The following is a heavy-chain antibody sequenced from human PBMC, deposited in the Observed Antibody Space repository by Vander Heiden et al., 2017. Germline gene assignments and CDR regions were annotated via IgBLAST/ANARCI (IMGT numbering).Heavy chain of an antibody. J-gene: IGHJ4*02. CDR2: INPTGGIT. V-gene: IGHV1-46*01. D-gene: IGHD4-4*01. CDR3: ARVRDGYSFSFFDH. Sequence: HVQLAQSGAEVKKPGASVRVSCKASGYTFISYYVHWVRQAPGQGLEWMGGINPTGGITTYAQKLQGRVTVTRDTSTSTVYMELSSLRSDDTAVYYCARVRDGYSFSFFDHWGQGTLVTVSS. CDR1: GYTFISYY.